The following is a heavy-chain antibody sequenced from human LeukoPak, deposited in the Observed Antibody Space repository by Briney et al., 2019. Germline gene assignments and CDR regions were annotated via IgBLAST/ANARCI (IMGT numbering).Heavy chain of an antibody. J-gene: IGHJ4*02. CDR2: ISWDGGST. CDR1: GFTFDDYA. D-gene: IGHD4-23*01. CDR3: AKAQGESRLPPPYGGNSGGPFDY. V-gene: IGHV3-43D*03. Sequence: PGGSLRLSCAASGFTFDDYAMHWVRQAPGKGLEWVSLISWDGGSTYYADSVKGRFTISRDNSKNSLYLQMNSLRAEDTALYYCAKAQGESRLPPPYGGNSGGPFDYWGQGTLVTVSS.